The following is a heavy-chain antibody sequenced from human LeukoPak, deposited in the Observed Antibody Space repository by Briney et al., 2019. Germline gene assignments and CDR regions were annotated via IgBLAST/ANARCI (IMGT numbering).Heavy chain of an antibody. J-gene: IGHJ1*01. CDR2: IDPSDSYT. D-gene: IGHD1-26*01. CDR1: GDSLTSYW. Sequence: GESLKISCKGSGDSLTSYWISWVRQMPWKGLEWMGRIDPSDSYTNYSPSFQGHVTISADKSISTAYLQWSSLKASDTAMYYCATRYSGSYFPEYFQHWGQGTLVTVSS. CDR3: ATRYSGSYFPEYFQH. V-gene: IGHV5-10-1*01.